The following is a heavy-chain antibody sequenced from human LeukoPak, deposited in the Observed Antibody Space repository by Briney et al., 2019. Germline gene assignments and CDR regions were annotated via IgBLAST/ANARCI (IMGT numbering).Heavy chain of an antibody. CDR1: GYSFTSYW. V-gene: IGHV5-51*01. Sequence: GESLEISCKGSGYSFTSYWIGWVRQMPGKGLEWMGIIYPGDSDTRYSPSFQGQVTISADKSISTAYLRWSSLKASDTAMYYCARQKQWLDQGWFDPWGQGTLVTVSS. CDR3: ARQKQWLDQGWFDP. D-gene: IGHD6-19*01. J-gene: IGHJ5*02. CDR2: IYPGDSDT.